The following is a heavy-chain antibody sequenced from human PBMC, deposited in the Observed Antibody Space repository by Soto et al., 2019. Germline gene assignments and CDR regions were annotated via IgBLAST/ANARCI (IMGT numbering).Heavy chain of an antibody. D-gene: IGHD4-17*01. CDR2: ISYDGSNK. CDR3: AIEIWANNMTTAEKNDI. V-gene: IGHV3-30*03. J-gene: IGHJ4*02. Sequence: GGSLRLSCAASGFTFSSYGMHWVRQAPGKGLEWVAVISYDGSNKYYADSVKGRFTISRDNSKNTLYLQMNSLRAEDTAVYYCAIEIWANNMTTAEKNDIWGQGTLVTVSS. CDR1: GFTFSSYG.